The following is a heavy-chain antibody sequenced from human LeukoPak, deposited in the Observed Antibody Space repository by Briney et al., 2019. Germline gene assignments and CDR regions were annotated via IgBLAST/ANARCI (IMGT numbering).Heavy chain of an antibody. CDR2: INHSGST. CDR3: ARERDGYNIFDY. D-gene: IGHD5-24*01. Sequence: PSETLSLTRAVYGGSFSGYYWSWIRQPPGKGLEWIGEINHSGSTNYNPSLKSRVTISVDTSKNQFSLKLSSVTAADTAVYYCARERDGYNIFDYWGQGTLVTVSS. V-gene: IGHV4-34*01. CDR1: GGSFSGYY. J-gene: IGHJ4*02.